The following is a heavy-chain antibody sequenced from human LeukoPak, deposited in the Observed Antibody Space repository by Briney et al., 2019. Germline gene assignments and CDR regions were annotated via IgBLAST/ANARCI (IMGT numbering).Heavy chain of an antibody. V-gene: IGHV3-7*05. CDR1: GFTFSSYA. CDR2: INRHGSKK. J-gene: IGHJ2*01. D-gene: IGHD4-17*01. CDR3: ARGGDYEGWYFDL. Sequence: PGGSLRLSCVASGFTFSSYAMSWVRQAPGKGLEWEANINRHGSKKYSVDSVKGRFTISRDTAKNSLYLQMNSLRAEDTAVYYCARGGDYEGWYFDLWGRGTLVTVSS.